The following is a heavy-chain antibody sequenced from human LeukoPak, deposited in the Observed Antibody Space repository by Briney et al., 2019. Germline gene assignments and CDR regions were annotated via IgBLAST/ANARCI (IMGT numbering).Heavy chain of an antibody. V-gene: IGHV3-7*01. D-gene: IGHD6-19*01. CDR2: IKQDGSEK. Sequence: GGSLRLSCAASGFTFSSYWMSWVRQAPGKGLEWVANIKQDGSEKYYVDSVKGRFTISRDNAKNSLYLQMNSLRAEDTAVYYCARVRQWLYYYYYMDVWGKGTTVTVSS. J-gene: IGHJ6*03. CDR3: ARVRQWLYYYYYMDV. CDR1: GFTFSSYW.